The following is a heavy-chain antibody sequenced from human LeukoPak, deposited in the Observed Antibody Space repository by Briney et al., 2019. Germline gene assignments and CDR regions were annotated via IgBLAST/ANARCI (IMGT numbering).Heavy chain of an antibody. D-gene: IGHD2-15*01. CDR3: ARQQVVVAATPHYYYGMDV. CDR1: GFTISSYG. V-gene: IGHV3-33*01. J-gene: IGHJ6*02. Sequence: GGSLRLSCAASGFTISSYGMHWVRQAPGKGLEWVAVIWYDGSNKYYADSVKGRFTISRDNSKNTLYLQMNSLRAEDTAVYYCARQQVVVAATPHYYYGMDVWGQGTTVTVSS. CDR2: IWYDGSNK.